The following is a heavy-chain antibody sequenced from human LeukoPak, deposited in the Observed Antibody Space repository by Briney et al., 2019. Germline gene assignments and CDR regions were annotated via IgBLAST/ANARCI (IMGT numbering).Heavy chain of an antibody. CDR2: ISAYNGNT. CDR3: ARHPSNYDYVWGSYRYYYFDY. V-gene: IGHV1-18*01. CDR1: GYTFTSYG. Sequence: GASVKVSCKASGYTFTSYGISWVRQAPGQGLEWMGWISAYNGNTNYAQKLQGRVTMTTDTSTSTAYMELRSLRSDDTAVYYCARHPSNYDYVWGSYRYYYFDYWGQGTLVTVSS. D-gene: IGHD3-16*02. J-gene: IGHJ4*02.